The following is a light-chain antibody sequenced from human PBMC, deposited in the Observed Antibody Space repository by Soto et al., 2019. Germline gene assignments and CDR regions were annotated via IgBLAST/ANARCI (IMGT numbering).Light chain of an antibody. CDR2: ASS. Sequence: IQLTQSPSSLSASVGDRVTITCRASQGISTYLAWYQQRPGKAPKLLIYASSTLQSGVPSRFSGSGSGTDFALTISSLQPEDFASYYYQHSYTYPRTFGPGTKVDFK. V-gene: IGKV1-9*01. J-gene: IGKJ3*01. CDR1: QGISTY. CDR3: QHSYTYPRT.